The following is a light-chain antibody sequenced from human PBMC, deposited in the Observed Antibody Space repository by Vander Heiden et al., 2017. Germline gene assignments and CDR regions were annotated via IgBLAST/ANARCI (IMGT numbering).Light chain of an antibody. CDR1: QGLSNY. CDR2: AAS. Sequence: DIQMTQSPSSLSASVGDRVTITCRASQGLSNYLAWYQQKPGKVPKLLIYAASTFQSGVPSRFSGSGSGTDFTLTISSLRPEDVATYYCQKYNSVPRAVTFGPGTKVDIK. V-gene: IGKV1-27*01. CDR3: QKYNSVPRAVT. J-gene: IGKJ3*01.